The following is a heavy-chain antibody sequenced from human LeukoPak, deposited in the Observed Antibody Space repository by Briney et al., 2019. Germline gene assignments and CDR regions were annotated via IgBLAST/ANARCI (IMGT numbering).Heavy chain of an antibody. CDR2: ITADIATT. V-gene: IGHV3-48*02. J-gene: IGHJ4*02. D-gene: IGHD6-6*01. CDR3: ATRDYLDY. Sequence: GGYLSLYSAVSGFTFSAKSMNWVRQAPGKGRGWVSYITADIATTSYADSVKGRFTISRATATNYLYLHSISLRDEDTAVYYCATRDYLDYCGQGTLVTVSS. CDR1: GFTFSAKS.